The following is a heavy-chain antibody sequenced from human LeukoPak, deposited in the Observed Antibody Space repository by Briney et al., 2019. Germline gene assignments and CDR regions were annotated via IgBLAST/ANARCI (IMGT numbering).Heavy chain of an antibody. V-gene: IGHV4-59*08. CDR2: IHYTGST. Sequence: SETLSLTCTVSGGSISSYYWNWIRQPPGKGLEWIGYIHYTGSTSYNPSLKSRATISVDTSKSQFSLTLTSATAADTAVYYCATGRSIRYFDYWGQGTLLTVSS. J-gene: IGHJ4*02. CDR1: GGSISSYY. D-gene: IGHD3-10*01. CDR3: ATGRSIRYFDY.